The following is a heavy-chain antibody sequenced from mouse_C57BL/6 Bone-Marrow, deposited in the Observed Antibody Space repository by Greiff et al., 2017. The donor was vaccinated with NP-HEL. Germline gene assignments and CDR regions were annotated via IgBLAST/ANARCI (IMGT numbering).Heavy chain of an antibody. CDR3: TTLGSAIDY. V-gene: IGHV14-4*01. J-gene: IGHJ4*01. CDR2: IDPENGDT. D-gene: IGHD4-1*01. CDR1: GFNITDDY. Sequence: VQLQQSGAELVRPGASVKLSCTASGFNITDDYMHWVKQRPEQGLEWIGWIDPENGDTESASQFPGKSTLTADTSSITAYLQLSSLTSEDTAVYYCTTLGSAIDYWGQGTSVPVSS.